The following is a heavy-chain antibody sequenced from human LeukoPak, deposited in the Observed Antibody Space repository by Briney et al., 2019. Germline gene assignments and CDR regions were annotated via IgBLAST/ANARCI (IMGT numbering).Heavy chain of an antibody. Sequence: GGSLRLSCAASGFTLSSYAMSWVRQAPGKGLEWVSAISGSGGSTYYADSVKGRFTISRDNSKNTLYLQMNSLRAEDTAVYYCAKSVAGGDDAFDIWGQGTMVTVSS. CDR3: AKSVAGGDDAFDI. CDR1: GFTLSSYA. CDR2: ISGSGGST. D-gene: IGHD2-21*01. V-gene: IGHV3-23*01. J-gene: IGHJ3*02.